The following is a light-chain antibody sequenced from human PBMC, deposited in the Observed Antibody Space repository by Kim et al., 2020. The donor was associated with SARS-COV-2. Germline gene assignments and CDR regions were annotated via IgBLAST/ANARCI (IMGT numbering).Light chain of an antibody. CDR2: GAS. J-gene: IGKJ2*01. Sequence: SPGERATLACRASQSVSSNLAWYQQKPGQAPRLLIYGASTRATGIPARFSGSGSGTEFTLTISSLQSEDFAVYYCQQYNNWPLYTFGQGTKLEI. V-gene: IGKV3-15*01. CDR1: QSVSSN. CDR3: QQYNNWPLYT.